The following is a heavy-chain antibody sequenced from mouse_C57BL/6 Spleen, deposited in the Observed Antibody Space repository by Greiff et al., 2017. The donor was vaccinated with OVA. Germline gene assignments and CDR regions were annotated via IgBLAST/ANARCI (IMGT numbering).Heavy chain of an antibody. CDR2: ISYSGST. V-gene: IGHV3-1*01. CDR1: GYSITSGYD. J-gene: IGHJ3*01. Sequence: EVQLQQSGPGMVKPSQSLSLTCTVTGYSITSGYDWHWIRHFPGNKLEWMGYISYSGSTNYNPSLKSRISITHDTSKNHFFLKLNSVTTEDTATYYCARENTTGFAYWSQGTLVTVSA. CDR3: ARENTTGFAY. D-gene: IGHD1-1*01.